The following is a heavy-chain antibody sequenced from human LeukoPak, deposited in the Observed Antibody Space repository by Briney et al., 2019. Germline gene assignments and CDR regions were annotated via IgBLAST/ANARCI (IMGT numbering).Heavy chain of an antibody. CDR1: GFTFSSYE. V-gene: IGHV3-48*03. CDR2: IDSGGGKI. Sequence: PGGSLRLSCIASGFTFSSYEMNWVRQAPGKGLEWISFIDSGGGKILYADSVKGRFTTSRDDAKSSLHLEMNSLRAEGTAIYYCARDYSGDEDFDYWGQGTLVTVSS. J-gene: IGHJ4*02. D-gene: IGHD5-12*01. CDR3: ARDYSGDEDFDY.